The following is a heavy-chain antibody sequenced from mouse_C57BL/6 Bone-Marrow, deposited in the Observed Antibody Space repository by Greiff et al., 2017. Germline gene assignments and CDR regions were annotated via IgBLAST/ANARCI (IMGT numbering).Heavy chain of an antibody. Sequence: VQLQQSGPELVKPGASVKISCKASGYSFTGYYMNWVKQSPEKSLEWIGEINPSTGGTTYNQKFKAKATLTVDKSSSTAYMQLKSLTSEDSAVYYCARSDYSNYGAMDYWGQGTSVTVSS. CDR1: GYSFTGYY. CDR3: ARSDYSNYGAMDY. J-gene: IGHJ4*01. V-gene: IGHV1-42*01. CDR2: INPSTGGT. D-gene: IGHD2-5*01.